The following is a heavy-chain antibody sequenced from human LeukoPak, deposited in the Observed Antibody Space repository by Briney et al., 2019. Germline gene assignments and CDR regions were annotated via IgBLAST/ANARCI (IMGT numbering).Heavy chain of an antibody. CDR3: ARDRWEPYDAFDI. CDR2: IIPIFGTA. D-gene: IGHD4-23*01. CDR1: GGTFSSYA. V-gene: IGHV1-69*13. J-gene: IGHJ3*02. Sequence: ASVKVSCKASGGTFSSYAISWVRQAPGQGLEWMGGIIPIFGTANCAQKFQGRVTITADESTSTAYMELSSLRSEDTAVYYCARDRWEPYDAFDIWGQGTMVTVSS.